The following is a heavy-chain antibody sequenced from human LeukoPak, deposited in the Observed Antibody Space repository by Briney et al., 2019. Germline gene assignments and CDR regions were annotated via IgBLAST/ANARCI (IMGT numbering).Heavy chain of an antibody. Sequence: GGSLRLSCAASGFTVSSNYMSRVRQAPGKGLEWVSVIYSGGSTYYADSVKGRFTISRDNSKNTLYLQMNSLRAEDTAVYYCARDGGYCSGGSCYWGQGTLVTVSS. D-gene: IGHD2-15*01. J-gene: IGHJ4*02. V-gene: IGHV3-66*02. CDR2: IYSGGST. CDR1: GFTVSSNY. CDR3: ARDGGYCSGGSCY.